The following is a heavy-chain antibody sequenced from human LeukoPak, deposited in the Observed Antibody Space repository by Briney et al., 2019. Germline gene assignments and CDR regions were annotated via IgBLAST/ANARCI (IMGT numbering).Heavy chain of an antibody. Sequence: ASVKVSCKASGYTFTSHYMHWVRQAPGQGLEWMGIINPSGGSTSYAQKFQGRVTMTRDMSTSTVYMELSSLRSEDTAVYYCARVNVAASPFDYWGQGTLVTVSS. J-gene: IGHJ4*02. D-gene: IGHD6-19*01. CDR1: GYTFTSHY. V-gene: IGHV1-46*01. CDR3: ARVNVAASPFDY. CDR2: INPSGGST.